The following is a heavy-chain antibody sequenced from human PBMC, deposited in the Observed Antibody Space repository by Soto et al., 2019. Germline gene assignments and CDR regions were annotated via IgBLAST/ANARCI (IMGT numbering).Heavy chain of an antibody. V-gene: IGHV4-31*03. CDR1: GDSISRIDYY. D-gene: IGHD3-22*01. Sequence: LTCSVSGDSISRIDYYWTWIRQHPEKGLEWIGNIYFRGNTYYSPSLESRLTISVDTSKNQFSLKLTSVTAADTAVYYCAREGGSYDSGGYLIRGAFDIWGQGTMVTVSS. J-gene: IGHJ3*02. CDR2: IYFRGNT. CDR3: AREGGSYDSGGYLIRGAFDI.